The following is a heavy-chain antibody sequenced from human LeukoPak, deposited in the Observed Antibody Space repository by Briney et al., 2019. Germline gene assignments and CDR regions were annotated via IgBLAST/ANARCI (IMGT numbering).Heavy chain of an antibody. Sequence: AASVKVSCKASGGTFSSDSFSWVRQAPGQGPEWMGRIIPLLGIENWAQKFQDRLTIMADKSTSTVYMELSSLRSGDTAVYYCARGGGGHDFWSNYPLDSWGQGTLVTVSS. V-gene: IGHV1-69*02. D-gene: IGHD3-3*01. CDR3: ARGGGGHDFWSNYPLDS. CDR2: IIPLLGIE. CDR1: GGTFSSDS. J-gene: IGHJ4*02.